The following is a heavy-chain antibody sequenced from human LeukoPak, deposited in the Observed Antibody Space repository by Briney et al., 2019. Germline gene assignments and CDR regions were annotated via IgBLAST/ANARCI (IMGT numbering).Heavy chain of an antibody. Sequence: SGGSLRLSCAASGFTFGSYAMSWVRQAPGKGLEWVSTISGSGVSTYYADSVKGRFTISRDNSKNTLYLQMNSLRAEDTAVYYCAKGGASGSLGGVFDYWGQGTLVTVSS. D-gene: IGHD1-26*01. CDR2: ISGSGVST. CDR3: AKGGASGSLGGVFDY. CDR1: GFTFGSYA. J-gene: IGHJ4*02. V-gene: IGHV3-23*01.